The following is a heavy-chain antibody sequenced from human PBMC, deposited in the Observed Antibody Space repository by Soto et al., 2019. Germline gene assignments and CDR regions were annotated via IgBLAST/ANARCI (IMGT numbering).Heavy chain of an antibody. CDR3: ARDDGTGMPDY. J-gene: IGHJ4*02. V-gene: IGHV4-59*01. CDR2: IYYSGST. Sequence: SETLSLTCTFSVGSISIYYWSWIRQPPGKGLEWIGYIYYSGSTNYNPSLKSRVTISVDTSKNQFSLKLSSVTAADTAVYYCARDDGTGMPDYWGQGTLVTVSS. CDR1: VGSISIYY. D-gene: IGHD1-1*01.